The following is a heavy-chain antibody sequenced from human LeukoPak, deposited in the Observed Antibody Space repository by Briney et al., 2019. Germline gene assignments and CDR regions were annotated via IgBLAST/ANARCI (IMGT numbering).Heavy chain of an antibody. CDR1: GFTFSSYG. Sequence: QPGGSLSLSCAASGFTFSSYGMHWVRQAPGKGLEWVAVIWYDGSNKYYADSVKGRFTISRDNSKNALYLQMNSLRAEDTAVYYCAKDTTGGAFDIWGQGTMVTVSS. CDR2: IWYDGSNK. J-gene: IGHJ3*02. CDR3: AKDTTGGAFDI. D-gene: IGHD4-17*01. V-gene: IGHV3-33*06.